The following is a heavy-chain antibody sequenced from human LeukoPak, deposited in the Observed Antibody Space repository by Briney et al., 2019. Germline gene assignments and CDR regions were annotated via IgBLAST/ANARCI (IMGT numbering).Heavy chain of an antibody. Sequence: AASVKVSCKASGGTFSSYAISWVRQAPGQGLEWMGGIIPIFGTANYAQKLQGRVTITADESTSTAYMELSSLRSEDTAVYYCARGVRNCGGDCYSVYFDYWGQGTLVTVSS. D-gene: IGHD2-21*02. CDR3: ARGVRNCGGDCYSVYFDY. CDR2: IIPIFGTA. J-gene: IGHJ4*02. CDR1: GGTFSSYA. V-gene: IGHV1-69*13.